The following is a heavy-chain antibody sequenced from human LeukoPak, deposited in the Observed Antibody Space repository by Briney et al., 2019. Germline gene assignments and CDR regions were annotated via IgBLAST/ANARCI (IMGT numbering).Heavy chain of an antibody. V-gene: IGHV3-33*01. J-gene: IGHJ4*02. CDR1: GFTFSSYG. D-gene: IGHD3-9*01. CDR2: IWYDGSNK. CDR3: ARQILTGYYGIDY. Sequence: GGSLRLSCAASGFTFSSYGMHWVRQAPGKGLEWVAVIWYDGSNKYYADSVKGRFTISRDNSKNTLYLQMNSLRAEDTAVYYCARQILTGYYGIDYWGQGTLVTVSS.